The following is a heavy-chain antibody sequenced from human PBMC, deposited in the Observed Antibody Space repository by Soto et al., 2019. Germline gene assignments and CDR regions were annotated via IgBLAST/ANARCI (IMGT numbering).Heavy chain of an antibody. Sequence: ASVKVSCKASGGTFSSYAISWVRQAPGQGLEWMGGIIPIFGTANYAQKFQGRVTITADESTSTAYMELSSLRSEDTAVYYCARDRIAPKVYYYGMDVWGQGTTVTVSS. D-gene: IGHD6-13*01. J-gene: IGHJ6*02. CDR3: ARDRIAPKVYYYGMDV. CDR2: IIPIFGTA. V-gene: IGHV1-69*13. CDR1: GGTFSSYA.